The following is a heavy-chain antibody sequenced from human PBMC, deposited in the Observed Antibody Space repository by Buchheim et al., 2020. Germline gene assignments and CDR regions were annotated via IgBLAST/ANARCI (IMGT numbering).Heavy chain of an antibody. Sequence: QVQLQQWGAGLLKPSETLSLTCAVYGRSFSGYYWSWIRQPPGKGLEWIGEINHSGSTNYNPSLKSRVTISVDTSKNQFSLKLSSVTAADTAVYYCARKGYCSSTSCYYYYGMDVWGQGTT. J-gene: IGHJ6*02. CDR1: GRSFSGYY. CDR2: INHSGST. D-gene: IGHD2-2*01. V-gene: IGHV4-34*01. CDR3: ARKGYCSSTSCYYYYGMDV.